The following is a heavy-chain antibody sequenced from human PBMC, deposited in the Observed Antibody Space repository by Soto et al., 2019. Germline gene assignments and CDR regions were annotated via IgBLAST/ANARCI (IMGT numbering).Heavy chain of an antibody. D-gene: IGHD6-19*01. J-gene: IGHJ6*02. Sequence: SETLSLTCTVSGGSISSSSYYWGWIRQPPGKGLEWIGSIYYSGSTYYNPSLKSRVTISVDTSKNQFSLKLSSVTAADTAVYYCARHSRIAVAGYYYYGMDVWGQGTTVTVSS. V-gene: IGHV4-39*01. CDR3: ARHSRIAVAGYYYYGMDV. CDR1: GGSISSSSYY. CDR2: IYYSGST.